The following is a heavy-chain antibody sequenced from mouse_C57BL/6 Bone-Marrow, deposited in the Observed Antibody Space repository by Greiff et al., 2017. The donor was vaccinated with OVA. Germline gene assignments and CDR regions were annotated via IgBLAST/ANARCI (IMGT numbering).Heavy chain of an antibody. D-gene: IGHD2-3*01. CDR3: ARLGWVDY. CDR2: ISSGGSYT. CDR1: GFTFSSYG. J-gene: IGHJ2*01. Sequence: EVHLVESGGDLVKPGGSLKLSCAASGFTFSSYGMSWVRQTPDKRLEWVATISSGGSYTYYPDSVKGRFTISRDNAKNTLYLQMSSLKSEDTAMYYCARLGWVDYWGQGTTLTVSS. V-gene: IGHV5-6*01.